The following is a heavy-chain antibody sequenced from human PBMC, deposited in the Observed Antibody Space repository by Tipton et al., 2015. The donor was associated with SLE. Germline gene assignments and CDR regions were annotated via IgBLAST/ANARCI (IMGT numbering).Heavy chain of an antibody. D-gene: IGHD2-15*01. CDR2: IYYSGST. Sequence: TLSLTCTVSGGSISSHYWSWIRQPPGKGLEWIGYIYYSGSTNYNPSLKSRVTISVDTSKNQFSLKLSSVTAADTAVYYCARSRRGAAFYYFGMDVWGQVTTVTVSS. CDR1: GGSISSHY. CDR3: ARSRRGAAFYYFGMDV. V-gene: IGHV4-59*11. J-gene: IGHJ6*02.